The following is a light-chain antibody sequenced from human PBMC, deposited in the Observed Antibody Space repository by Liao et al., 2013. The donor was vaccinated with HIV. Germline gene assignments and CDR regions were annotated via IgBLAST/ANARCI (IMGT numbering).Light chain of an antibody. CDR3: QAWDSSTWV. V-gene: IGLV3-1*01. J-gene: IGLJ3*02. CDR2: QTA. CDR1: KLRDKF. Sequence: SYELTQPPSVAVYPGQTAIITCSGDKLRDKFTSWYQYKAGQAPVAVIYQTAKRPSGIPERFSASNSGNTATLTISGTQAMDEADYYCQAWDSSTWVFGGGTKLTVL.